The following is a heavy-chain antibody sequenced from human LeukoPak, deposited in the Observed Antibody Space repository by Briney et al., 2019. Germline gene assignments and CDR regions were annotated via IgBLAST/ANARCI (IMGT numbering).Heavy chain of an antibody. V-gene: IGHV3-23*01. D-gene: IGHD2-15*01. CDR1: GFTFSSYA. CDR3: AKARYCSGGSCYFDY. CDR2: ISGSGGST. Sequence: PGGSLRLSCAASGFTFSSYAMTWVRQAPGKGLEWVSAISGSGGSTYYADSVKGRFTISRDNSKNTLYLQMNGLRAEDTAIYYCAKARYCSGGSCYFDYWGQGTLVTVSS. J-gene: IGHJ4*02.